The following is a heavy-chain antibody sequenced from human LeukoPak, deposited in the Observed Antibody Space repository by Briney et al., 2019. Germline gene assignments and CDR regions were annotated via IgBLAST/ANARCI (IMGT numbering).Heavy chain of an antibody. CDR1: GFTVSSNY. D-gene: IGHD4-17*01. Sequence: GGSLRLSCAASGFTVSSNYMSWVRQAPGEGLEWVSVIYSGGSTYYAASAKPRFTRSGDNSKNTLYLQMNSLRAEDTAVYSWAKDEYGDYGNDYWGQGTLVTVSS. CDR2: IYSGGST. J-gene: IGHJ4*02. CDR3: AKDEYGDYGNDY. V-gene: IGHV3-53*01.